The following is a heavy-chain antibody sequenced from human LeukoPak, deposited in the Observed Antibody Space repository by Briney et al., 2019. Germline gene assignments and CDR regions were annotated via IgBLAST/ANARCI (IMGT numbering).Heavy chain of an antibody. J-gene: IGHJ3*02. CDR2: INQSGST. CDR1: GGSISSYY. V-gene: IGHV4-34*01. Sequence: SETLSPTCTVSGGSISSYYWSWIRQPPGKGLEWIGEINQSGSTNYNPSLKSRVTISVDTSKNQFSLKLNSMTAADTAVYYCATIQRDHAFDIWGQGTVVTVSS. D-gene: IGHD6-25*01. CDR3: ATIQRDHAFDI.